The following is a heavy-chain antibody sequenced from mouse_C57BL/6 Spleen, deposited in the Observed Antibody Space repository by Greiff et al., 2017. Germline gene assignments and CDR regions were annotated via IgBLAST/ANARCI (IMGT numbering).Heavy chain of an antibody. J-gene: IGHJ4*01. D-gene: IGHD3-3*01. CDR3: ARPWTGDYEAMDY. CDR1: GYTFTSYW. CDR2: IYPSDSGT. Sequence: VQLQQPGAELVRPGSSVKLSCKASGYTFTSYWMDWVKQRPGQGLEWIGNIYPSDSGTHYNQKFKDKATLTVEKSSSTAYMQLSILTSEDSAVYYSARPWTGDYEAMDYGGQATSVTSSS. V-gene: IGHV1-61*01.